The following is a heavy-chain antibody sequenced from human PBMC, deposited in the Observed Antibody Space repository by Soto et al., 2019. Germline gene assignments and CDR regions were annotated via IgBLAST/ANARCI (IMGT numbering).Heavy chain of an antibody. J-gene: IGHJ4*02. Sequence: GGSPRLSCAASGFSVSSNYMSWVRQAPGKGLEWVSVIYSGGSTYYADSVKGRFTISRDNSKNTLYLQMNSLRAEDTAVYYCDRESRRADFGDHYCGKGTLVTGSS. CDR1: GFSVSSNY. CDR3: DRESRRADFGDHY. CDR2: IYSGGST. V-gene: IGHV3-66*01. D-gene: IGHD2-21*02.